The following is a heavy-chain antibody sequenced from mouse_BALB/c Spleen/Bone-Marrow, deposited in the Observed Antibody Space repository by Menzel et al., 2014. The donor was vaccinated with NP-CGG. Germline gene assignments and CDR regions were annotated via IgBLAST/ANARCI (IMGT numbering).Heavy chain of an antibody. Sequence: EVHLVESGGGFVQPGGSLKLSCAASGFTFSSYIMSWVRQTPEKRLEWVAYISHSGGSSYYLDTVEGRFTISRDNAKNTLYLQMSSLKSEDTAMYYCARVSPYWYFDVWGAGTTVTVSS. J-gene: IGHJ1*01. CDR2: ISHSGGSS. V-gene: IGHV5-12-2*01. CDR1: GFTFSSYI. CDR3: ARVSPYWYFDV. D-gene: IGHD6-2*01.